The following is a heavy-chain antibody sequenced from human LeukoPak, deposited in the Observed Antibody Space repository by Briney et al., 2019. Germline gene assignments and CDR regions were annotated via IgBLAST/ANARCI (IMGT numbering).Heavy chain of an antibody. D-gene: IGHD1-1*01. CDR1: GYTFTDYY. CDR2: IIPIFGTA. V-gene: IGHV1-69*13. J-gene: IGHJ4*02. CDR3: ARAPTTLRTSPGY. Sequence: SSVKVSCKASGYTFTDYYMDWVRLARGQGLEWMGGIIPIFGTANYAQKFQGRVTLTADECKSTAYMELSSLRSEDTAVYYCARAPTTLRTSPGYWGQGTLVTVSS.